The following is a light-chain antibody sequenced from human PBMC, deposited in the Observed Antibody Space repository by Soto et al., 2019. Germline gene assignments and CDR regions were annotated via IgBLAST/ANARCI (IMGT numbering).Light chain of an antibody. J-gene: IGKJ4*01. V-gene: IGKV3-20*01. CDR1: QSVNNNF. CDR2: GAS. CDR3: QQYSSSPRT. Sequence: EIVLTQSPGTLSLSPGERATLSCRASQSVNNNFLAWYQQKPGQAPRLLIYGASSRATGIPDRFSCSGSGTDFTLTISRLEPEDFAVYFCQQYSSSPRTFGGGTKVEIK.